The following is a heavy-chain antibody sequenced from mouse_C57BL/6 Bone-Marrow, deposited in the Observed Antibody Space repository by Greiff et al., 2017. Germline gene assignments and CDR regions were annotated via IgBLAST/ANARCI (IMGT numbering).Heavy chain of an antibody. CDR2: LDPANGNP. V-gene: IGHV14-3*01. CDR1: GFNIKNTY. CDR3: STRLRLAY. J-gene: IGHJ3*01. Sequence: EVQLQQSVAELVRPGASVKLSCTASGFNIKNTYMHWVKQRPEQGLEWIGSLDPANGNPKYAPKFQGKATITADTSSNTAYLHLSSLTSEDTAIYYCSTRLRLAYWGQGTLVTVSA. D-gene: IGHD2-4*01.